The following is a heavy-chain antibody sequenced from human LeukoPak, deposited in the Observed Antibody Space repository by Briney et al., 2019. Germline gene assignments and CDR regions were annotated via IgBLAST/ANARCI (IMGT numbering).Heavy chain of an antibody. CDR1: GASVTSYY. CDR3: ARRIIARGLGQENWFDP. V-gene: IGHV4-59*02. J-gene: IGHJ5*02. D-gene: IGHD3-16*01. CDR2: ILYSGTT. Sequence: SETLSLTCTVSGASVTSYYWNWIRQPPGKGLEWIGYILYSGTTNYNPSLNSRVTMSLDTYKNQFSLELSSVTAADTAVYYCARRIIARGLGQENWFDPWGQGILVTVSS.